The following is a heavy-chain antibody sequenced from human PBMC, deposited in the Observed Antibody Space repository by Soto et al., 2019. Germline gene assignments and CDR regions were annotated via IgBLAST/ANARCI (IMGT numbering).Heavy chain of an antibody. Sequence: QVQLVQSGAEVKKPGASVKVSCKASGYTFTGYYMHWVRQAPGQGLEWMGWINPNSGGTNYAQKFQGWVTMTRDTSISTDYMDLSRLRSDDTAVYYCARAHCGGDCYSGVDYWGQGTLVTVSS. J-gene: IGHJ4*02. CDR1: GYTFTGYY. V-gene: IGHV1-2*04. CDR3: ARAHCGGDCYSGVDY. D-gene: IGHD2-21*02. CDR2: INPNSGGT.